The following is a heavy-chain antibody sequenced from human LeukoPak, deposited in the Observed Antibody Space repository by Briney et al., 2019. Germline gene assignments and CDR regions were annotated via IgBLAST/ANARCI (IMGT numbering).Heavy chain of an antibody. CDR2: IYTSGST. CDR3: ARFGGYDNSGYYRHGANYYYYHMDV. CDR1: GGSISSGSYY. Sequence: SQTLSLTCTVSGGSISSGSYYWSWIRQPAGKGLEWIGRIYTSGSTNYNPSLKSRVTISVDTSKNQFSLKLSSVTAADTAVYYCARFGGYDNSGYYRHGANYYYYHMDVWGKGTTVTVSS. D-gene: IGHD3-22*01. V-gene: IGHV4-61*02. J-gene: IGHJ6*03.